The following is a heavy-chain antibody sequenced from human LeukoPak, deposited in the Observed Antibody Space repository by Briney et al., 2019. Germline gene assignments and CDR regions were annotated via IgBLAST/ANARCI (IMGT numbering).Heavy chain of an antibody. CDR3: ARQGSGGRSFDV. CDR2: MYNSGST. V-gene: IGHV4-59*08. CDR1: GGSISTYY. Sequence: SSETLSLTRTVSGGSISTYYWSWIRQPPGKGLEWIGYMYNSGSTNYNPSLKSRVTISIDTSKNQVSLRLSSVTAADTAVYYCARQGSGGRSFDVWGQGTMVTVSS. D-gene: IGHD1-26*01. J-gene: IGHJ3*01.